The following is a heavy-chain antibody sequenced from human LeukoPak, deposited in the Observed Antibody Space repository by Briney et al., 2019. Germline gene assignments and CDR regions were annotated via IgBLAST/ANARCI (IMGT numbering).Heavy chain of an antibody. CDR2: IYYSGST. J-gene: IGHJ4*02. D-gene: IGHD2-2*01. V-gene: IGHV4-31*03. CDR1: GGSISSGGYY. CDR3: ARDGGGSSTSCYVL. Sequence: SETLSLTCTVSGGSISSGGYYWSWIRQHPGKGLEWIGYIYYSGSTYYNPSLKSRVTISVDTSKNQFSLKLSSVTAADTAVYYCARDGGGSSTSCYVLWGQGTLVTVSS.